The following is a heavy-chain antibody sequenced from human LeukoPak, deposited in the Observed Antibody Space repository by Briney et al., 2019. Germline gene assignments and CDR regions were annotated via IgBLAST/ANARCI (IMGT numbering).Heavy chain of an antibody. CDR2: IKQDGSEK. CDR3: ARDVIAVAAYFDY. CDR1: GFTFSSYW. J-gene: IGHJ4*02. V-gene: IGHV3-7*01. Sequence: GGSLRLSCAASGFTFSSYWMSWVRQAPGKGLEWVANIKQDGSEKYYVDSVKGRFTISRDNAKNSLYLQMNSLRAEDTAVYYCARDVIAVAAYFDYWGPGTLVTVSS. D-gene: IGHD6-19*01.